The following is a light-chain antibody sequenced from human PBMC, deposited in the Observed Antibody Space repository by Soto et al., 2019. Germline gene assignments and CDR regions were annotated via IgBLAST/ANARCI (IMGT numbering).Light chain of an antibody. CDR3: QQSYSNPRT. CDR1: ENIARY. CDR2: AAS. V-gene: IGKV1-39*01. J-gene: IGKJ1*01. Sequence: DIPMTQSPSSLSASVGDIVTITCRASENIARYLNWYQQRPGKAPELLISAASSLQSGVQYRFSVGGSGTDFPLTISSLQPEDVATYYCQQSYSNPRTFGQGTKVEIK.